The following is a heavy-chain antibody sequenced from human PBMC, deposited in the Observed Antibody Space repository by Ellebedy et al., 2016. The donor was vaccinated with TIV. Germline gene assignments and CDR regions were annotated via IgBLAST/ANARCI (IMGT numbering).Heavy chain of an antibody. J-gene: IGHJ3*01. CDR2: ISYSGST. Sequence: MPSETLSLTCTVSGGSISPYYWSWIRQPPGKGLKWIGYISYSGSTNYNPSLKSRVAISVDTSKNQFSLRLNSVTAADTAVYFCARVVWQQPVSYAFDVWGQGTMVTVSS. CDR3: ARVVWQQPVSYAFDV. CDR1: GGSISPYY. D-gene: IGHD6-13*01. V-gene: IGHV4-59*01.